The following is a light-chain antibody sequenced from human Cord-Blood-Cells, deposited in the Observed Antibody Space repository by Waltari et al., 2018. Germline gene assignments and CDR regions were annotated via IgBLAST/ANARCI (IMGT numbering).Light chain of an antibody. CDR1: QSVSSN. CDR2: GAS. V-gene: IGKV3-15*01. J-gene: IGKJ2*01. CDR3: QQYNNWPMYT. Sequence: EIVMTQSPATLSVSPGERATLSCRASQSVSSNLAWYQQKPGQAPRPRIYGASTRATGIPARFSGSGSGTEFTLTISSLQSEDFAVYYCQQYNNWPMYTFGQGTKLEIK.